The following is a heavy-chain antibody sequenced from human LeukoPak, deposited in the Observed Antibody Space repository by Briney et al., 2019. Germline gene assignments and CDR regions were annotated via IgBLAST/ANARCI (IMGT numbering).Heavy chain of an antibody. D-gene: IGHD3-9*01. CDR2: INHSGST. J-gene: IGHJ4*02. CDR1: GGSFSGYY. CDR3: ARSDYDILTGYFPFDY. Sequence: SETLSLTCAVYGGSFSGYYWSWIRQPPGKGLEWIGEINHSGSTNYNPSLKSRVTISVDTSKNQFSLKLSSVTAADTAAYYCARSDYDILTGYFPFDYWGQGTLVTVSS. V-gene: IGHV4-34*01.